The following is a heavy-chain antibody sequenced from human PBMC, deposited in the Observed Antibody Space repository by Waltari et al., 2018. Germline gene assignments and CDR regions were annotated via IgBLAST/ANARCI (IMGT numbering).Heavy chain of an antibody. CDR1: GFTFSSYA. D-gene: IGHD1-26*01. V-gene: IGHV3-23*04. Sequence: EVQLVESGGGLVQPGGSLRLSCAASGFTFSSYAMSWVRQAAGKGLEWGSAISGSGGSTYYADSVKGRFTISRDNSKNTLYLQMNSLRAEDTAVYYCATAGSGSYHGDWGQGTLVTVSS. J-gene: IGHJ4*02. CDR2: ISGSGGST. CDR3: ATAGSGSYHGD.